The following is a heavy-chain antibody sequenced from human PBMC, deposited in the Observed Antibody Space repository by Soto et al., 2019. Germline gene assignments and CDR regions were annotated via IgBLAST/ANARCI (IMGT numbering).Heavy chain of an antibody. CDR2: TRNKANSYTT. D-gene: IGHD6-19*01. CDR3: ARGVLGSSGPMDV. Sequence: GGSLRLSCAASGFTFSDHYMGWVRQAPGKGLEWVGRTRNKANSYTTEYAASVKGRFTISRDDSKNSLYLQMNSLKTEDTAVYYCARGVLGSSGPMDVWGQGTTVTVSS. J-gene: IGHJ6*02. CDR1: GFTFSDHY. V-gene: IGHV3-72*01.